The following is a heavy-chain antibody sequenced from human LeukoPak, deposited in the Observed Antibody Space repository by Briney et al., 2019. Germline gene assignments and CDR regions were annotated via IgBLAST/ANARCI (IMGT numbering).Heavy chain of an antibody. D-gene: IGHD3-10*01. CDR2: VFDSGNT. J-gene: IGHJ6*03. Sequence: PSETLSLTCSVSGGSMSGHYWIWIRQPLGKGLEWIGYVFDSGNTNYNPSLKSRVTISFDTTRNQFFLKLNSVTAADSAVYFCARSLGDDSRVALQGYYYMDVWGRGTTVTVSS. CDR1: GGSMSGHY. CDR3: ARSLGDDSRVALQGYYYMDV. V-gene: IGHV4-59*11.